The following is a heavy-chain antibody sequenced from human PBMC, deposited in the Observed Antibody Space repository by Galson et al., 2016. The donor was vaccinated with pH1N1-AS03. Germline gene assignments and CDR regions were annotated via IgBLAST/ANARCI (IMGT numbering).Heavy chain of an antibody. J-gene: IGHJ4*02. V-gene: IGHV3-23*01. CDR2: ISGSGTGT. CDR3: AKRGGLPSEGMTYFDS. D-gene: IGHD2-2*01. Sequence: SLRLSCAGSTFIARSNYMSWVRQAPGKGLEWVSTISGSGTGTYYADSVRGRFTISRDNSENTLYLQMNSLRAEDTAVYYCAKRGGLPSEGMTYFDSWGQGTLVPVSS. CDR1: TFIARSNY.